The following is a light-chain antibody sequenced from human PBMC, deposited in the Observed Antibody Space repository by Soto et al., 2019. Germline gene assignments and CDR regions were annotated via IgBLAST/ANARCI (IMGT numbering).Light chain of an antibody. V-gene: IGKV3-20*01. Sequence: EIVLTQSPGTLSLSPGARATLSCRASQSVSSSYLAWYQQKPGQAPRLLIYGASSRATGIPYRFSGSGSGTDFTLTISSLGPEDFAVYYCQQYGSSRTFGQGTKVAIK. CDR3: QQYGSSRT. CDR1: QSVSSSY. J-gene: IGKJ1*01. CDR2: GAS.